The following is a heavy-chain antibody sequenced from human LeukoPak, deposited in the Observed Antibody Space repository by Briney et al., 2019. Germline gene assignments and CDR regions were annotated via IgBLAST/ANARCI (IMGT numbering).Heavy chain of an antibody. Sequence: PGGSLRLSCAASGFTFSSYSMNWVRQAPGKGLEWVSSISSSSSYIYYADSVKGRFTISRDNAKNSLYLQMNSLRAEDTAVYYCARDRATYSSGWPNASPIDYWGQGTLVTVSS. CDR3: ARDRATYSSGWPNASPIDY. V-gene: IGHV3-21*01. D-gene: IGHD6-19*01. CDR1: GFTFSSYS. CDR2: ISSSSSYI. J-gene: IGHJ4*02.